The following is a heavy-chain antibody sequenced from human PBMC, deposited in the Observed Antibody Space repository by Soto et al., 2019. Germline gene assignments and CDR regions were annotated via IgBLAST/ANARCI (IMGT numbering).Heavy chain of an antibody. D-gene: IGHD2-15*01. V-gene: IGHV1-8*01. CDR3: ARVGCSGGSCYLVY. CDR2: MNPNSANT. J-gene: IGHJ4*02. Sequence: ASVKVSCKASGYTFTSHYINWVRQATGQGLEWMGWMNPNSANTGYAQKFQGRVTMTRNTSISTAYMELSSLRSEDTAVYYCARVGCSGGSCYLVYWGQGTLVTVSS. CDR1: GYTFTSHY.